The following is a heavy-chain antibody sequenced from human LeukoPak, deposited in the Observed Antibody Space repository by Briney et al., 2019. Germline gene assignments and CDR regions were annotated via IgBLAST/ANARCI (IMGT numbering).Heavy chain of an antibody. J-gene: IGHJ4*02. CDR3: AKDRGYSYFDY. V-gene: IGHV3-30*18. Sequence: GGSLRLSCAASGFTFSSYGMHWVRQAPGKGLEWVAVISYDGSNKYYADSVKGRFTISRDNSKNTLYLQMNSLRAEDTAVYYCAKDRGYSYFDYWGQGTLVTVSS. CDR1: GFTFSSYG. D-gene: IGHD5-18*01. CDR2: ISYDGSNK.